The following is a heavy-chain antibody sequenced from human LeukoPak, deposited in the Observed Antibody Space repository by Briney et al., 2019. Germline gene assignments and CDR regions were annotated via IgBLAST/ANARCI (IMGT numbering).Heavy chain of an antibody. J-gene: IGHJ5*02. V-gene: IGHV4-4*07. CDR2: IHSGTT. D-gene: IGHD4-17*01. Sequence: SETLSLTCSVSGGSISSYFLSWIRQPAGKGLEWIGRIHSGTTTYNPSLKSRVTMSLDTSKNQVSLSLRSVTAADTALYYCTRDSGTTGEVKFDPWGQGTLVTVSS. CDR3: TRDSGTTGEVKFDP. CDR1: GGSISSYF.